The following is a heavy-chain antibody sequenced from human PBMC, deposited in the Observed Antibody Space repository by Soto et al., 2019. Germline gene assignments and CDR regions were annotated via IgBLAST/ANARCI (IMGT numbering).Heavy chain of an antibody. V-gene: IGHV3-23*01. D-gene: IGHD1-26*01. CDR1: GFTFSSYA. Sequence: EVQLLESGGGLVQPGGSLRLSCAASGFTFSSYAMSWVRQAPGKGLEWVSTISSSGGSTYYADSVKGRFTISRDNSKNTRHLQMNSLRAEDTAVYYCAKERWEGNGMDVWGQGTTVTVSS. CDR3: AKERWEGNGMDV. CDR2: ISSSGGST. J-gene: IGHJ6*02.